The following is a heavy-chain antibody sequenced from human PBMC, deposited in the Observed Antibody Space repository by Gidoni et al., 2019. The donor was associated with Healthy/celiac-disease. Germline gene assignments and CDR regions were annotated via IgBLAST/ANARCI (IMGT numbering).Heavy chain of an antibody. D-gene: IGHD1-26*01. J-gene: IGHJ5*02. CDR2: LHPGDSDT. V-gene: IGHV5-51*01. CDR1: GYSFTSYW. Sequence: GQLVQSGAEVKKPGESRKLSCKGSGYSFTSYWSGWVRQMPGNGLAWMGILHPGDSDTRYSPSFQRQVTISADKSISNAYLQWSSLKASDPAMYYCASAKWELPVSWGQGTLVTVSS. CDR3: ASAKWELPVS.